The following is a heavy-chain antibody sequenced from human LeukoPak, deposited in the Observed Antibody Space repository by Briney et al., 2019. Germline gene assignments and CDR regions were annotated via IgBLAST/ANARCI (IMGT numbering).Heavy chain of an antibody. Sequence: PGGSLRLSCATSGFTFSTFAMSWVRQAPGKGLEWVASITNLAGTINYADSVRGRFTISRDNSKNTLFLQMRSLRVEDTAEHYCAKDGLRGYDFDSWGQGTRVIVSS. J-gene: IGHJ5*01. V-gene: IGHV3-23*01. CDR1: GFTFSTFA. CDR2: ITNLAGTI. CDR3: AKDGLRGYDFDS. D-gene: IGHD5-12*01.